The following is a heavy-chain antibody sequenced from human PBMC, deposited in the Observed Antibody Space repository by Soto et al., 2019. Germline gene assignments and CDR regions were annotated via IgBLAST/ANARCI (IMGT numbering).Heavy chain of an antibody. V-gene: IGHV4-30-2*01. CDR2: IYHSGST. Sequence: SETLSLTCAVSGGSISSGGYSWSWIRQPPGKGLEWIGYIYHSGSTYYNPSLKSRVTLSVERSKNQFSLKLSIVTAADTAVYYCARGAQREWLQLRGGPHFDYWGQGTLVTVSS. CDR3: ARGAQREWLQLRGGPHFDY. J-gene: IGHJ4*02. D-gene: IGHD5-12*01. CDR1: GGSISSGGYS.